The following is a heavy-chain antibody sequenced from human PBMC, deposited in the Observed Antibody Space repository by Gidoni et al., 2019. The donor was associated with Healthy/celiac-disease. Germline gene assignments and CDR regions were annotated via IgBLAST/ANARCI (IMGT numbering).Heavy chain of an antibody. Sequence: QVQLVQSGAEVKKPGSSVKVSCKASGGTFSRYAISWVRQAPGQGLEWMGGIIPIFGTANYAQKFQGRVTITADESTSTAYMELSSLRSEDTAVYYCASLSNWGRALAGSGYWGQGTLVTVSS. CDR1: GGTFSRYA. D-gene: IGHD7-27*01. V-gene: IGHV1-69*01. CDR2: IIPIFGTA. CDR3: ASLSNWGRALAGSGY. J-gene: IGHJ4*02.